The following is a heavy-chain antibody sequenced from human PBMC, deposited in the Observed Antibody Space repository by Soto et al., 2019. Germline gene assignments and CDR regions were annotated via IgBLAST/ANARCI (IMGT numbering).Heavy chain of an antibody. CDR3: ARDRGVGTPDSFDI. V-gene: IGHV3-74*01. Sequence: GGSLRLSCAASAFSFSTSWMHWVRQAPGEGLVWVSRINPDGRTINYADSVKGRFTISRDNAKNTLYLQMNILREEDTAVYYCARDRGVGTPDSFDIWGQGTMVTVSS. CDR1: AFSFSTSW. D-gene: IGHD3-3*01. CDR2: INPDGRTI. J-gene: IGHJ3*02.